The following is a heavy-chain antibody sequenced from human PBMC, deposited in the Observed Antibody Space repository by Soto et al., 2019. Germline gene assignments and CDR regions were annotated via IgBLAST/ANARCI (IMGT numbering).Heavy chain of an antibody. V-gene: IGHV4-34*01. Sequence: KTSETLSLTCAVYGGSFSGYYWSWIRQPPGKGLEWIGEINHSGSTNYNPSLKSRVTISVDTSKNQFSLKLSSVTAADTAVYYCARVRIRVGARSAFDIWGQGTMVTVSS. J-gene: IGHJ3*02. D-gene: IGHD1-26*01. CDR1: GGSFSGYY. CDR2: INHSGST. CDR3: ARVRIRVGARSAFDI.